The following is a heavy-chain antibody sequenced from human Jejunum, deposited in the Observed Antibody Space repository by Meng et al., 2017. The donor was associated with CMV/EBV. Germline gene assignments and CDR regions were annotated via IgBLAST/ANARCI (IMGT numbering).Heavy chain of an antibody. CDR3: TKGGPLGSYFDY. V-gene: IGHV3-15*07. CDR2: ITSEGAGGTI. Sequence: GFPFRNAWLPWVRQAPGKGLEWVGRITSEGAGGTIDYAAPVEGRFTISRDDSKNTLYLQMNSLKTEDTAGYYCTKGGPLGSYFDYWGQGALVTVSS. J-gene: IGHJ4*02. CDR1: GFPFRNAW. D-gene: IGHD1-26*01.